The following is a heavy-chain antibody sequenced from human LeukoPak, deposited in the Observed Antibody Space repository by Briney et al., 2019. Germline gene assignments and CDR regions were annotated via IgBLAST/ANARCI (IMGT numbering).Heavy chain of an antibody. D-gene: IGHD6-6*01. V-gene: IGHV1-2*02. CDR2: INPNSGGT. CDR3: ARDRHLSIAARPDNWFDP. Sequence: GASVKVSCKASGYTFTGYYMHWVRQAPGQGLEWMGWINPNSGGTNYAQKFQGRVTMTRDTSISTAYMELSRLRSDDTAVYYCARDRHLSIAARPDNWFDPWGQGTLVTVSS. J-gene: IGHJ5*02. CDR1: GYTFTGYY.